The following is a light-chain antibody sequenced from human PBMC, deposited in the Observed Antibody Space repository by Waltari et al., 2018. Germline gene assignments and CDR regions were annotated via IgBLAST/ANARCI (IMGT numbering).Light chain of an antibody. J-gene: IGKJ1*01. Sequence: IVLTQSPGTLSLSPGERATLACRASQSVSIYLAWYQQKPGQAPRLLIYHTSTRATGIPDRFSGSGSGTDFSLTISGLEPEDFAVYYCQHYKNLPVSFGQGTRVEI. CDR3: QHYKNLPVS. V-gene: IGKV3-20*01. CDR2: HTS. CDR1: QSVSIY.